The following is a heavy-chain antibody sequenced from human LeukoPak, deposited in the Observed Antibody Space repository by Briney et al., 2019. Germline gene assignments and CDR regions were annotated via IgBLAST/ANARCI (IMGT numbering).Heavy chain of an antibody. Sequence: PGGSLRLSCAASGFIFSNYWMSWVRQPPGKGLEWVANIKQDGSEEYYVGSVKGRFTISRDNAKDSLYLQMNSLGAEDTAMYYCERCIAARPGGYFEYWGQGTLVTVSS. CDR2: IKQDGSEE. J-gene: IGHJ4*01. CDR3: ERCIAARPGGYFEY. V-gene: IGHV3-7*01. D-gene: IGHD6-6*01. CDR1: GFIFSNYW.